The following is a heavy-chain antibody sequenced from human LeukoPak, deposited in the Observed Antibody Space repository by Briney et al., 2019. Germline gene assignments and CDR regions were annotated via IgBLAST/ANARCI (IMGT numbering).Heavy chain of an antibody. Sequence: GGSLRLSCAASGFTFSSYGMTWVRQAPGKGLEWVSAISGSGGSAYYADSVKGRFTISRDNSKNTLYLQMNSLRAEDTAVYYCAKDRWELPHRGWFDPWGQGTLVTVSS. CDR1: GFTFSSYG. J-gene: IGHJ5*02. CDR3: AKDRWELPHRGWFDP. D-gene: IGHD1-26*01. V-gene: IGHV3-23*01. CDR2: ISGSGGSA.